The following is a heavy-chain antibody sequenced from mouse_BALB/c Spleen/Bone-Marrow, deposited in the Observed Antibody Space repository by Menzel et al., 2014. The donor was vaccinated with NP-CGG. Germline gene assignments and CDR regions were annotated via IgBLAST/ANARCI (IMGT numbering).Heavy chain of an antibody. CDR3: TRGPQFVITAVPTGIFDY. J-gene: IGHJ2*01. V-gene: IGHV6-6*02. Sequence: EVKLMESGGGLVQPGGFMKLSCVASGFTFSNYWMNWVRQSPEKGLEWVAEIKLKSNNYATHYAESVKGRFTISRDDSKSSVYLQMNNLRGEDTGIYYCTRGPQFVITAVPTGIFDYWGQGTTLTVSS. CDR2: IKLKSNNYAT. CDR1: GFTFSNYW. D-gene: IGHD1-1*01.